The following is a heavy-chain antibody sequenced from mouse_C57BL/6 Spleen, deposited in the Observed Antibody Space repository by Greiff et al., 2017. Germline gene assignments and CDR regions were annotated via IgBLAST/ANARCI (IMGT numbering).Heavy chain of an antibody. CDR3: AREGGYGYGAWFAY. J-gene: IGHJ3*01. D-gene: IGHD2-2*01. V-gene: IGHV5-16*01. CDR1: GFTFSDYY. CDR2: INYDGSST. Sequence: EVKVVESEGGLVQPGSSMKLSCTASGFTFSDYYMAWVRQVPEKGLEWVANINYDGSSTYYLDSLKIRFIISRDNAKNILYLQMSSLKSEDTATYYGAREGGYGYGAWFAYWGQGTLVTVSA.